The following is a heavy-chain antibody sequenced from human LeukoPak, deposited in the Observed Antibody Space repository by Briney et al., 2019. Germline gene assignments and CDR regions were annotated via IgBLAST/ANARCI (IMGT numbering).Heavy chain of an antibody. D-gene: IGHD5-18*01. J-gene: IGHJ4*02. Sequence: GGSLRLSCAASGFTFSGSHMHWVRQAPGKGLEWVAPIRYDGSIKYNADSVKGRFTISRDNSKNTLYLQMNSLRPEDTAVYYCAKVREYNYGSLFDYWGQGTLVTVSS. V-gene: IGHV3-30*02. CDR3: AKVREYNYGSLFDY. CDR2: IRYDGSIK. CDR1: GFTFSGSH.